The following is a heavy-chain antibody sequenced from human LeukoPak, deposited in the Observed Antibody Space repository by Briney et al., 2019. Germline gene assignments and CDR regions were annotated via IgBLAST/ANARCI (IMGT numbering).Heavy chain of an antibody. CDR3: ARVVGHNSFDY. V-gene: IGHV3-33*08. D-gene: IGHD6-6*01. J-gene: IGHJ4*02. Sequence: PGGSLRLSCAASGFTFSSYAMHWVRHAPGKGLEWVAVIWYDGSKEYYEDSVKGRFTISRDNSKNTVYLQMNSLRAEDRAVYYCARVVGHNSFDYWGQGALVTVSS. CDR1: GFTFSSYA. CDR2: IWYDGSKE.